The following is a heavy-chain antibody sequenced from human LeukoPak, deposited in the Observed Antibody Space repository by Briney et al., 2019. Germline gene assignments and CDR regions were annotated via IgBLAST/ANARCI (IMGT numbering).Heavy chain of an antibody. CDR3: ASLSMLRGL. V-gene: IGHV1-2*02. Sequence: GASVKVSCKASGNTFTDYYIHWVRQAPGQGLEWMGWINPNSGGTNYAQNFQGRVNMTRDTSISTAYMELSSLISDDTGVYYCASLSMLRGLWGQGTLVTVSS. CDR1: GNTFTDYY. D-gene: IGHD3-10*01. J-gene: IGHJ4*02. CDR2: INPNSGGT.